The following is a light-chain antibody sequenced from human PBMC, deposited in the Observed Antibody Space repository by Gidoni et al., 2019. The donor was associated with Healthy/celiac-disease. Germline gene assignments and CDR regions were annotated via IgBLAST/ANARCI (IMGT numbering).Light chain of an antibody. CDR2: HAS. CDR1: QSISSW. J-gene: IGKJ2*01. CDR3: QQYNSNPYT. Sequence: DIQMTQSPSTLSASVGDRVTITCRASQSISSWLDWYQQKPGKAPKLLIYHASSLESGVPSRFSGSGSGTEFTLTISSLQPEDFATYYCQQYNSNPYTFXXXTKLEIK. V-gene: IGKV1-5*03.